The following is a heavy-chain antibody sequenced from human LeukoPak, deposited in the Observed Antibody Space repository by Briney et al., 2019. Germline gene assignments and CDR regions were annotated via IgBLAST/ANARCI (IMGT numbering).Heavy chain of an antibody. CDR1: GGTFSSYA. Sequence: SVKVSCKASGGTFSSYAISWVRQAPGQGLEWMGGIIPIFGTANYAQKFQGRVTITADESTSTAYMELSSLRSEDTAVYYCAKGALARLLAFDIWGQGTMVTVSS. D-gene: IGHD2/OR15-2a*01. V-gene: IGHV1-69*13. J-gene: IGHJ3*02. CDR3: AKGALARLLAFDI. CDR2: IIPIFGTA.